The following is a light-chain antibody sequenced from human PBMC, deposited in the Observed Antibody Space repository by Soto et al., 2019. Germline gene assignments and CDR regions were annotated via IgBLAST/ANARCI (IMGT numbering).Light chain of an antibody. CDR3: SSYTTSSTVL. V-gene: IGLV2-14*02. CDR2: EVS. J-gene: IGLJ2*01. CDR1: SSDVGSYNL. Sequence: QSALTQPASVSGSPGQSITISCTRTSSDVGSYNLVSWYQQHPGKAPKLMIYEVSNRPSGVSNRFSGSKSGNTASLTISGLQAEDEADYYCSSYTTSSTVLFGGGTKLTVL.